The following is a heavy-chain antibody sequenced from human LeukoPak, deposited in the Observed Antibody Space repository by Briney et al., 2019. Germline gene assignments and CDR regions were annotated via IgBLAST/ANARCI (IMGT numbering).Heavy chain of an antibody. V-gene: IGHV3-7*04. CDR2: IKQDGSKK. D-gene: IGHD5-24*01. CDR3: TRVGYIDEGIDY. CDR1: GFPFSSYW. J-gene: IGHJ4*02. Sequence: GGSLRFSCVASGFPFSSYWMTWVRQAPGKGLEWVANIKQDGSKKSYVDSVKGRFTISRDNAKNSLYLQMNSLRAEGTAIYYCTRVGYIDEGIDYWGQGTLVTVSS.